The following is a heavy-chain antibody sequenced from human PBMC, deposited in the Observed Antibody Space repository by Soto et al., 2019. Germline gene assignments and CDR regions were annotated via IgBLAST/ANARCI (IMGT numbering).Heavy chain of an antibody. CDR3: ARGRSSWYAYYYGMDV. CDR1: GFTVSSNY. D-gene: IGHD6-13*01. Sequence: EVQLVESGGGLVQPGGSLRLSCAASGFTVSSNYMSWVRQAPGKGLEWVSVIYSGGSTYYADSVKGRFTISRDNSKNTLYLQMNSLRADDTAVYYCARGRSSWYAYYYGMDVWGQGTTVTVSS. J-gene: IGHJ6*02. V-gene: IGHV3-66*01. CDR2: IYSGGST.